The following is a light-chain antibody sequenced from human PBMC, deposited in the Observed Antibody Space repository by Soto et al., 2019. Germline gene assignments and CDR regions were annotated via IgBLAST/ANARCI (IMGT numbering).Light chain of an antibody. J-gene: IGKJ1*01. CDR2: DAS. CDR3: QKLNAYPPWT. Sequence: DIQMTQSTSTLSASVGDRVSVTCRASQSISSWLAWYQQKPGKAPKLLIYDASSLESGVPSRFSGSGSGTDFTLTVSSLQPEDFATYFCQKLNAYPPWTFGQGTKV. CDR1: QSISSW. V-gene: IGKV1-5*01.